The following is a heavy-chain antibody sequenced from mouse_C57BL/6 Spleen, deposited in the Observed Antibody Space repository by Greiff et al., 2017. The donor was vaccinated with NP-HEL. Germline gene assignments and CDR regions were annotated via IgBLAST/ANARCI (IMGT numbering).Heavy chain of an antibody. CDR3: ARQDDGYDWFAY. Sequence: QVQLQQSGPGLVAPSQSLSITCTVSGFSLTRYGVHWVRQPPGKGLEWLVVIWSDGSTTYNSALKSRLSISKDNSKSQVFLKMNSLQMYEISMYYCARQDDGYDWFAYWGQGTLVTVSA. D-gene: IGHD2-3*01. CDR2: IWSDGST. V-gene: IGHV2-6-1*01. CDR1: GFSLTRYG. J-gene: IGHJ3*01.